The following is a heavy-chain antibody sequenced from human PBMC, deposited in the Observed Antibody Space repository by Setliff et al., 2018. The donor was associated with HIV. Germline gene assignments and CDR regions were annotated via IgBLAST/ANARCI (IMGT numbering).Heavy chain of an antibody. J-gene: IGHJ4*02. D-gene: IGHD3-10*01. CDR2: VNHSGNT. Sequence: PSETLSLTCAVYGGSFSNYYWSWIRQPPGKGLEWLGEVNHSGNTNYNPSLKSRVTMSLDTSKNQFSLKVTSVTAADTAVYYCARMDTSYTAVYYCARWTYYHASGSYRGKFDYWGQGTLVTVSS. CDR3: ARMDTSYTAVYYCARWTYYHASGSYRGKFDY. CDR1: GGSFSNYY. V-gene: IGHV4-34*01.